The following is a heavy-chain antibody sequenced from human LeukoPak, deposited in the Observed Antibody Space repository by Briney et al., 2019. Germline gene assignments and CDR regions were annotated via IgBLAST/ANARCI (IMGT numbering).Heavy chain of an antibody. CDR3: SYYYDSSGYYADY. CDR2: IYYSGST. CDR1: GGSISSSSYY. Sequence: PSETLSLTCTVSGGSISSSSYYWGWIRQPPGKGLEWIGSIYYSGSTYYNPSLKSRVTISVDTSKNQFSLKLSSVTAADTAVYYCSYYYDSSGYYADYWGQGTLVTVSS. J-gene: IGHJ4*02. D-gene: IGHD3-22*01. V-gene: IGHV4-39*01.